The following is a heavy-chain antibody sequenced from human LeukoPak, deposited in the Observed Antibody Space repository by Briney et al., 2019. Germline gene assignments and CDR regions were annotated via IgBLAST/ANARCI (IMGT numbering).Heavy chain of an antibody. CDR1: GFTFSSYA. CDR3: AKDSVDTADY. V-gene: IGHV3-23*01. J-gene: IGHJ4*02. Sequence: PGGSLRLSCAASGFTFSSYAISSVPQAPGKGLELVSAISGSGGSPDYADAVKGQVTISRDNSKNTLYLQMNSLRAEDTAVYYCAKDSVDTADYWGQGTLDTVFS. CDR2: ISGSGGSP. D-gene: IGHD2-2*01.